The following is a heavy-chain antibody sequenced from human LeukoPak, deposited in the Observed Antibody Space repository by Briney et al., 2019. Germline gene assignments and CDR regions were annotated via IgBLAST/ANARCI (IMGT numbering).Heavy chain of an antibody. CDR2: ISGSGGST. CDR1: GFIFSNYA. D-gene: IGHD6-19*01. Sequence: PGGSLRLSCAASGFIFSNYAMSWVRQAPGKGLEWVSAISGSGGSTYYADSVKGRFTISRDNSKNTLYLQMNSLRAEDTAVYYCAKDKGDSSGWLNFDYWGQGTLVTVSS. V-gene: IGHV3-23*01. J-gene: IGHJ4*02. CDR3: AKDKGDSSGWLNFDY.